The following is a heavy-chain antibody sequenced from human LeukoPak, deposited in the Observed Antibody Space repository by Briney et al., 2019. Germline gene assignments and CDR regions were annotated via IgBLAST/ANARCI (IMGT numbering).Heavy chain of an antibody. Sequence: PGGSLRLSCAASGFTFSDYWMRWVRQAPGKGLEWVANIRKDGTETSYVGSVQGRFTISRDNAKNSLYLQMNSLRAEDTALYYCARDEFGPLAFWGRGTLVTVSS. CDR1: GFTFSDYW. CDR3: ARDEFGPLAF. V-gene: IGHV3-7*05. CDR2: IRKDGTET. J-gene: IGHJ4*02. D-gene: IGHD3/OR15-3a*01.